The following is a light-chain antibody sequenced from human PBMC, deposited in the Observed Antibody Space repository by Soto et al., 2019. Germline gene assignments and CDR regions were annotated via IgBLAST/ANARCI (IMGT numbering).Light chain of an antibody. CDR2: TES. V-gene: IGKV1-9*01. CDR1: QGISSY. CDR3: QQRNSYPIT. J-gene: IGKJ5*01. Sequence: IQLTQSPSFLSASVGDRVTITCRASQGISSYLAWYQQKPGKAPNLLIHTESTLQSGVPSRFSGSGSGTEFTLTSSSLQPEDFATYYCQQRNSYPITFGQGTRLEIK.